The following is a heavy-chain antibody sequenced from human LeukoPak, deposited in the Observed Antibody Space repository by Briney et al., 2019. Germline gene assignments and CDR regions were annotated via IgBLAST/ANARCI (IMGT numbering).Heavy chain of an antibody. J-gene: IGHJ4*02. V-gene: IGHV3-30*02. Sequence: GGSLRLSCAASGFTFSSYGMHWVRQAPGKGLEWVAFIRYDGSNKYYADSVKGRFTISRDNSKNTLYLQMNSLRAEDTAVYYCAKDLDRHSSSWYVIRGFDYWGQGTLVTVSS. CDR3: AKDLDRHSSSWYVIRGFDY. CDR1: GFTFSSYG. CDR2: IRYDGSNK. D-gene: IGHD6-13*01.